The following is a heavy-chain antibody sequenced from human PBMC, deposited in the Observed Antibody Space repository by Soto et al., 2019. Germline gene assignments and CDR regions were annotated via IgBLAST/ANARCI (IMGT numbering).Heavy chain of an antibody. J-gene: IGHJ6*02. Sequence: LSLTCAVSGGSISSGGYSWSWIRQPPGKGLEWIGYIYHSGSTYYNPSLKSRVTISVDRSKNQFSLKLSSVTAADTAVYYCARGGPNYDILTGLYKDRGYYYGMDVWGQGTTV. CDR3: ARGGPNYDILTGLYKDRGYYYGMDV. V-gene: IGHV4-30-2*01. CDR2: IYHSGST. D-gene: IGHD3-9*01. CDR1: GGSISSGGYS.